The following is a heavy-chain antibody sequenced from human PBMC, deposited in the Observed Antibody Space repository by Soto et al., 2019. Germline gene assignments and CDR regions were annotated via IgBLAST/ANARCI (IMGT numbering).Heavy chain of an antibody. CDR2: IYYSGST. CDR3: ARALLVGCSSTSTYTRYYDYSMDV. D-gene: IGHD2-2*02. CDR1: GGSISSGGYY. Sequence: QVQLQESGPGLVKPSQTLSLTCTVSGGSISSGGYYWSWIRQHPGKGLEWIGYIYYSGSTYYNPYPKSRVTISVDTAKNQFSLKLSSVTAADTAVDYCARALLVGCSSTSTYTRYYDYSMDVWGQGTTVTVSS. J-gene: IGHJ6*02. V-gene: IGHV4-31*03.